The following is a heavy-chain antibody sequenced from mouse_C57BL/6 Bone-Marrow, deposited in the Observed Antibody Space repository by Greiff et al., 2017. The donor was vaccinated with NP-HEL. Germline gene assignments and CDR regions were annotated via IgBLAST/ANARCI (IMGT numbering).Heavy chain of an antibody. CDR3: ARSQSYYGSSFAY. CDR1: GYTFTSYG. Sequence: VKLMESGAELARPGASVKLSCKASGYTFTSYGISWVKQRTGQGLEWIGEIYPRSGNTYYNEKFKGKATLTADKSSSTAYMELRSLTSEDSAVYCCARSQSYYGSSFAYWGQGTLVTVSA. D-gene: IGHD1-1*01. J-gene: IGHJ3*01. V-gene: IGHV1-81*01. CDR2: IYPRSGNT.